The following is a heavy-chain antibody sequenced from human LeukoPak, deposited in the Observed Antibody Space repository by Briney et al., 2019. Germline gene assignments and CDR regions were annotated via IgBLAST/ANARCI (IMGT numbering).Heavy chain of an antibody. CDR1: GYSFTSYW. V-gene: IGHV5-51*01. D-gene: IGHD2-21*02. Sequence: GESLKISCKGSGYSFTSYWIGWVRQMPGKGLEWMGIIYPGDSDTRYSPSFQGQVTISADKSISTAYLQWSSLKASDTAMYYCARTAYRNTPYCGGDCYRGGYWGQGTLVTVSS. CDR3: ARTAYRNTPYCGGDCYRGGY. CDR2: IYPGDSDT. J-gene: IGHJ4*02.